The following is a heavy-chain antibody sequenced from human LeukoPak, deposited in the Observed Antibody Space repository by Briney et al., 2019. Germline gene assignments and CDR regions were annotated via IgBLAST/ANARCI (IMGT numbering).Heavy chain of an antibody. CDR1: GGSISSSSYY. D-gene: IGHD3-10*01. CDR2: IYYSGST. J-gene: IGHJ3*02. V-gene: IGHV4-39*01. CDR3: ASPVQILWFGELYNYHAFDI. Sequence: KSSETLSLTCTVSGGSISSSSYYWGWIRQPPGKGLEWIGSIYYSGSTYYNPSLKSRVTISVDTSKNQFSLKLSSVTAADTAVYYCASPVQILWFGELYNYHAFDIWGQGTMVTVSS.